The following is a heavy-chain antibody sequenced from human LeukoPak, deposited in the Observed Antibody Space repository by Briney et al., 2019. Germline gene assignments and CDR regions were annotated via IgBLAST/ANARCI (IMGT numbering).Heavy chain of an antibody. CDR3: ARVSPIDY. CDR1: GYTFTSNY. Sequence: ASVKVSCKAFGYTFTSNYMHWVRQAPGQGPEWMGVISPSGGSTTYAQKFQGRVTLTRDMSTSTDYLELSSLRSEDTAVYYCARVSPIDYWGQGTLVTVSS. CDR2: ISPSGGST. J-gene: IGHJ4*02. V-gene: IGHV1-46*01.